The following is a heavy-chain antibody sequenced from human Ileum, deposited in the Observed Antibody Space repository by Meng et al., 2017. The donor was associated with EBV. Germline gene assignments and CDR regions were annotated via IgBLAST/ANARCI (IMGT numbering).Heavy chain of an antibody. CDR3: ARYGTCGANSFYCLDP. CDR1: GGSFSNYY. V-gene: IGHV4-34*01. D-gene: IGHD4-23*01. CDR2: ISHTGIT. J-gene: IGHJ5*02. Sequence: QVQLQQWGAGLLKPSETLSLTCGVYGGSFSNYYWTWIRQPPGKGLEWIGEISHTGITKYNPSLKNRVTISLDTSNNQFSLNLNSVTAADTALYYCARYGTCGANSFYCLDPWGQGTLVTVSS.